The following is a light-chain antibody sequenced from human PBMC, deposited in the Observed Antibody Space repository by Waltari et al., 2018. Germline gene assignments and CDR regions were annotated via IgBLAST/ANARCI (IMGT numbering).Light chain of an antibody. Sequence: QSVLTQPPSASGTPGQRVTLSCSGSYPNFGRNHGYWYQQLPGTAPKLHIFNNNPRPSGVPGRFSGSKSGTSASLAISGLRSEDEADYYCAAWDDNLRGVFGGGTRLAGL. J-gene: IGLJ2*01. CDR3: AAWDDNLRGV. CDR2: NNN. CDR1: YPNFGRNH. V-gene: IGLV1-47*01.